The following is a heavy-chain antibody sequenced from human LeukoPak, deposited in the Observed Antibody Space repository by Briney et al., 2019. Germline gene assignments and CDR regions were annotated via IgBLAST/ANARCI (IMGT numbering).Heavy chain of an antibody. D-gene: IGHD6-19*01. V-gene: IGHV4-4*07. CDR2: IYTSGST. Sequence: SETLSLTCTVSGGSISSYYWSWIRQPAGKGLEWIGRIYTSGSTNYNPSLKSRVTMSVDTSKNQFSLKLSSVTAADTAVYYCARDWPSLMDSSGWYDAFDIWGQGKMVTVSS. CDR1: GGSISSYY. CDR3: ARDWPSLMDSSGWYDAFDI. J-gene: IGHJ3*02.